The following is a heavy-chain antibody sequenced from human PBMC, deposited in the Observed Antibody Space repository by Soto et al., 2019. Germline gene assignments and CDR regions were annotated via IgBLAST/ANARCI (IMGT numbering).Heavy chain of an antibody. CDR1: GGSISSYY. CDR2: IYYSGST. Sequence: QVQLQESGPGLVKPSETLSLTCTVSGGSISSYYWSWIRQPPGKGLEWIGYIYYSGSTNYNPSLTGRVTISVDTSQSQFSLKLSSVTAADTAVYYCARHGPIAAAGTVFDYWGQGTLVTVSS. V-gene: IGHV4-59*08. J-gene: IGHJ4*02. D-gene: IGHD6-13*01. CDR3: ARHGPIAAAGTVFDY.